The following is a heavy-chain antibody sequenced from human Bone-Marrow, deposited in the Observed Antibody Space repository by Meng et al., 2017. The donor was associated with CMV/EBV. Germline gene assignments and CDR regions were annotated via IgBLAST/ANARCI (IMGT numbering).Heavy chain of an antibody. Sequence: SETLSLTCTVSGYYISSGYYWGWIRQPPGKGLEWIGSIYHSGSTYYNPSLKSRVTISVDTSKNQFSLKLSSVTAADTAVYYCARDLYNCSSTSYYRGMDAWGQGTKVTVSS. CDR2: IYHSGST. V-gene: IGHV4-38-2*02. J-gene: IGHJ6*02. CDR1: GYYISSGYY. CDR3: ARDLYNCSSTSYYRGMDA. D-gene: IGHD2-2*01.